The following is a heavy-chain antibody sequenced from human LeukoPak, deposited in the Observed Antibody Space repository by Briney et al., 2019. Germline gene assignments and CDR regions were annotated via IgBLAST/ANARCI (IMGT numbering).Heavy chain of an antibody. CDR1: GYTLTELS. D-gene: IGHD3-3*01. Sequence: ATVKVSCKVSGYTLTELSMHWVRQAPGKGLEWMGGFDPEDGETIYAQKFQGRVTMTEDTFTDTAYMELSSLRSEDTAVYYCATDGPPGYDFWSGLYGYWGQGTLVTVSS. V-gene: IGHV1-24*01. J-gene: IGHJ4*02. CDR2: FDPEDGET. CDR3: ATDGPPGYDFWSGLYGY.